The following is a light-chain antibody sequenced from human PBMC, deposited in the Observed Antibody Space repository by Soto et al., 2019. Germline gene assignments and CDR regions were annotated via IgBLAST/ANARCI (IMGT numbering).Light chain of an antibody. V-gene: IGLV2-14*01. J-gene: IGLJ1*01. CDR1: SSDVGGYNY. Sequence: QSALTQPASVSGSPGQSITISCTGTSSDVGGYNYVSWYQQHPGKAPKLMIYEVSNRPSGVSTRFSGSKSGNTASLTISGLLAEDEADYYCSSYTISTTLVFGTGTKVTVL. CDR2: EVS. CDR3: SSYTISTTLV.